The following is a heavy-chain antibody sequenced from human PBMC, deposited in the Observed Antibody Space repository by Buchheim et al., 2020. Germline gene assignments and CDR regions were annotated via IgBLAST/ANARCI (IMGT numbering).Heavy chain of an antibody. Sequence: QVQLQESGPGLVKPSQTLSLTCTVSGGSISSGGYYWSWIRQHPGKGLEWIGYIYYSGSTYYNPSLKSRVTISVDTSKNQFSLKLSSVTAADTAVYYCARDHLLPDFWSGYLLYYYYGMDVWGQGTT. CDR3: ARDHLLPDFWSGYLLYYYYGMDV. CDR2: IYYSGST. D-gene: IGHD3-3*01. J-gene: IGHJ6*02. V-gene: IGHV4-31*03. CDR1: GGSISSGGYY.